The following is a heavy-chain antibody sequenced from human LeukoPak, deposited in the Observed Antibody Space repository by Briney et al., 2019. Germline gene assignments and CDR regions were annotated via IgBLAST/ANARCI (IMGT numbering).Heavy chain of an antibody. Sequence: GGSLRLSCAASGFTFSRYWMSWVRQAPGKGLEWVANIKQDGSEKYYVDSLKGRFTISRDNSKNTLYLQMNSLRAEDTAVYYCARAYDRVDYWGQGTLVTVSS. D-gene: IGHD3-22*01. V-gene: IGHV3-7*05. CDR3: ARAYDRVDY. CDR1: GFTFSRYW. CDR2: IKQDGSEK. J-gene: IGHJ4*02.